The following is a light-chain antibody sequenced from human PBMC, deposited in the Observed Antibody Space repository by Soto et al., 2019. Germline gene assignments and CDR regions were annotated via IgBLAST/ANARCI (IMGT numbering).Light chain of an antibody. CDR2: AAS. CDR1: QSISNH. J-gene: IGKJ1*01. CDR3: QQSYSSTPT. Sequence: DIQMTQSPSSLSASVEDRVIITCRASQSISNHLNWYQQKKGKAPKLPIFAASSLQSGVPSRLSGSRYGPDLTITISSMQTEDFETYYCQQSYSSTPTFGQGTKVDIK. V-gene: IGKV1-39*01.